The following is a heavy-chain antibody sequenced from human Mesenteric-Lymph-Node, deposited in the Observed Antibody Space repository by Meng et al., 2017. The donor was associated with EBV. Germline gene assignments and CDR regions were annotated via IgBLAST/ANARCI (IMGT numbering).Heavy chain of an antibody. CDR3: ARALKLAYWYFDI. J-gene: IGHJ2*01. Sequence: LGQSGDEVTKPGAAGKVSCKASGYTFPNYYINWLRQAAGQGLEWVGWMNPNSGDTVYAQNFQGRVTLTRNTSISTAYMELSSLRSDDTAVYYCARALKLAYWYFDIWGRGTLVTVSS. CDR1: GYTFPNYY. D-gene: IGHD1-1*01. CDR2: MNPNSGDT. V-gene: IGHV1-8*01.